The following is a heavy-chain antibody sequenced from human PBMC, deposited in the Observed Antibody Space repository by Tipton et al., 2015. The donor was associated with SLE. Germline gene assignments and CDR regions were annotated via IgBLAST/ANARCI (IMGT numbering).Heavy chain of an antibody. J-gene: IGHJ5*02. CDR2: IYYSGST. CDR1: GGSISSHY. D-gene: IGHD4-17*01. Sequence: TLSLTCTVSGGSISSHYWSWTRQPPGKGLEWIGYIYYSGSTNYNPSLKSRVTISVDTSKNQFSLKLSSVTAADTAVYYCARATKRTTVTTKWFDPWGQGTLVTVSS. CDR3: ARATKRTTVTTKWFDP. V-gene: IGHV4-59*11.